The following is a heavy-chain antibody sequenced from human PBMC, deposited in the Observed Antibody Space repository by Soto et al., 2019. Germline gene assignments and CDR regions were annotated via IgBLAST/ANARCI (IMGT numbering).Heavy chain of an antibody. Sequence: SETLSLTCTVSGGSISSYYWSWIRQPPGKGLEWIGYIYYSGSTYYNPSLKSRVTISVDTSKNQFSLKLSSVTAADTAVYYCARNPTVWGQGTLVTVSS. CDR1: GGSISSYY. D-gene: IGHD4-17*01. J-gene: IGHJ4*02. CDR3: ARNPTV. CDR2: IYYSGST. V-gene: IGHV4-59*12.